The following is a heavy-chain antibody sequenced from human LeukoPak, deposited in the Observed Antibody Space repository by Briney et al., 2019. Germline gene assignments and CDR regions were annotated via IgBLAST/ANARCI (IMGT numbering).Heavy chain of an antibody. D-gene: IGHD3-10*01. V-gene: IGHV3-23*01. CDR2: ISGSGGST. Sequence: GGSLRLSCAASGFTFSSYAMSWVRQAPGKGLEWVPAISGSGGSTYYADSVKGRFTISRDNSKNTLYLQMNSLRAEDTAVYYCAKDPTMVRGVPDAFDIWGQGTMVTVSS. J-gene: IGHJ3*02. CDR3: AKDPTMVRGVPDAFDI. CDR1: GFTFSSYA.